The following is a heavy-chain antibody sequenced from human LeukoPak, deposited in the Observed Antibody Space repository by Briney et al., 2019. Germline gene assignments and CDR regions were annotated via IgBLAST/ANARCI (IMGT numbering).Heavy chain of an antibody. V-gene: IGHV3-21*01. CDR1: EFTFSRYR. D-gene: IGHD1-1*01. J-gene: IGHJ4*02. Sequence: GGSLRLSCAATEFTFSRYRMNWVRQATGKGLEWVASISSSSSYIYYADSVKGRFTISRDNAKNSLYLQMNTVRAEDTAVYYCARDHRYGGLFDYWGQGILVTVSS. CDR3: ARDHRYGGLFDY. CDR2: ISSSSSYI.